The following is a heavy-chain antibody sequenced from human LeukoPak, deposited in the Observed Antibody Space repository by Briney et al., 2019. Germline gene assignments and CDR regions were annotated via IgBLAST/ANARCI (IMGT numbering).Heavy chain of an antibody. CDR3: AKDFQVAVVYFDY. Sequence: SGGSLRLSCAASGFTFSSYAMSWVRQAPGKGLEWVSAISGSGGSTYYADSVKGQFTISRDNSKNALYLQMNSLRAEDTAVYYCAKDFQVAVVYFDYWGQGTLVTVSS. CDR2: ISGSGGST. V-gene: IGHV3-23*01. D-gene: IGHD6-19*01. CDR1: GFTFSSYA. J-gene: IGHJ4*02.